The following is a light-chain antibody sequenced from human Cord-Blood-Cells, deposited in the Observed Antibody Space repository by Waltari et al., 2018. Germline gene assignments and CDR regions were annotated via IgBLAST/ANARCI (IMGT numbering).Light chain of an antibody. J-gene: IGLJ2*01. V-gene: IGLV3-21*04. CDR1: KIGSKS. Sequence: SYVLTQPPSVSVAPGKTARITCGGNKIGSKSVHWYQQKPGQAPVLVIYYESDRPSGIPERFSGSNSGNTATLTISRVEAGDEADYYCQVWDSSSDHPVFGGGTKLTVL. CDR3: QVWDSSSDHPV. CDR2: YES.